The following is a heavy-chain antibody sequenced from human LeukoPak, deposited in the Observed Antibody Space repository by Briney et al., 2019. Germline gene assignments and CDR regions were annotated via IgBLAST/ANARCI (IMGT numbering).Heavy chain of an antibody. Sequence: GGSLRLSCAASGFTLSDYDMHWVRQPTGKGLEWVAAIGTAGDTYYTGSVKGRFTISRENAKNSLYLQMNSLRAGDTAVYYCARVAKERVGGVYYFDYWGQGTLVTVSS. V-gene: IGHV3-13*01. D-gene: IGHD1-1*01. CDR2: IGTAGDT. CDR1: GFTLSDYD. CDR3: ARVAKERVGGVYYFDY. J-gene: IGHJ4*02.